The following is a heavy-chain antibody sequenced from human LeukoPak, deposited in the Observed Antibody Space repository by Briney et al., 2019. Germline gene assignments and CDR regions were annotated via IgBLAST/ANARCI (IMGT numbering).Heavy chain of an antibody. CDR3: ARLKGYYDSSGSLFDY. Sequence: GESLKISCKGSGYIFTSYWIGWVRQMPGKGLEWMGIIYPGDSDTRYSPSFQGQVTISADKSISTAYLQWSSLKASDTAMYCCARLKGYYDSSGSLFDYWGQGTLVTVSS. V-gene: IGHV5-51*01. CDR1: GYIFTSYW. D-gene: IGHD3-22*01. J-gene: IGHJ4*02. CDR2: IYPGDSDT.